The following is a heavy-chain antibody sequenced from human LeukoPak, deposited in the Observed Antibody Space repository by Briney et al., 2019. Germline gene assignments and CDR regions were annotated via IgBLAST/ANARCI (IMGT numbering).Heavy chain of an antibody. CDR2: INPNSGGT. CDR1: GYTFTGYY. Sequence: ASVKVSCKASGYTFTGYYMHWVRQAPGQGLEWMGWINPNSGGTNYAQKFQGRVTMTRDTSISTAYMELSRLRSDDTAVYYCARDLGYNWNSHFDYWGQGTLVTVSS. J-gene: IGHJ4*02. V-gene: IGHV1-2*02. D-gene: IGHD1-7*01. CDR3: ARDLGYNWNSHFDY.